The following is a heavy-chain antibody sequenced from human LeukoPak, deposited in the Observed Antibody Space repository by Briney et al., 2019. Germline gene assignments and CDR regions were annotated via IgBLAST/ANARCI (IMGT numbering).Heavy chain of an antibody. D-gene: IGHD6-13*01. Sequence: SETLSLTCTVSGGSNSAYYWSWIRQSPGKGLEWIGYIYYSASTNYNPSPKSRVTISEDTSKNQFSLKLNSVTAADTAVYYCARGRGRASSTWYVGFDYWGQGILVTVSS. J-gene: IGHJ4*02. V-gene: IGHV4-59*01. CDR2: IYYSAST. CDR3: ARGRGRASSTWYVGFDY. CDR1: GGSNSAYY.